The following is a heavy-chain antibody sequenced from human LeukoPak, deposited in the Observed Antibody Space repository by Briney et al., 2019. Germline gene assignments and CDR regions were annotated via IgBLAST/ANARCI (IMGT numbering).Heavy chain of an antibody. CDR1: GGTFSSYA. Sequence: GASVKVSCKASGGTFSSYAISWVRQAPGQGLEWMGRIIPILGIANYAQKFQGRVTITADKSTSTAYMELNSLRSEDTAVYYCQVTSTPYYFDYWGQGTLVTVSS. V-gene: IGHV1-69*04. CDR2: IIPILGIA. J-gene: IGHJ4*02. D-gene: IGHD5-18*01. CDR3: QVTSTPYYFDY.